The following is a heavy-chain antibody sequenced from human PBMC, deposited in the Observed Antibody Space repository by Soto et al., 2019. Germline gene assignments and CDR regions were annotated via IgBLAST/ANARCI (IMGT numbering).Heavy chain of an antibody. V-gene: IGHV1-69*01. J-gene: IGHJ4*02. D-gene: IGHD6-13*01. Sequence: SVKVSCKASGGTFISYRFNWVRQARGQGLEWLGGIVPIYRTADYAQKFQGRVTITADESTRTVYLELSSLKSQDTALYYCATDSGAKLSSSWGQGTLVTVSS. CDR1: GGTFISYR. CDR3: ATDSGAKLSSS. CDR2: IVPIYRTA.